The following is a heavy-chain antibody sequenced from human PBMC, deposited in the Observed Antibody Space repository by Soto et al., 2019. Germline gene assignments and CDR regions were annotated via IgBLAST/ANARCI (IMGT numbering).Heavy chain of an antibody. D-gene: IGHD1-1*01. V-gene: IGHV5-51*01. Sequence: GESLKISCTGSGYTFTTYWIGWVRQMPGKGLEWMGIIYPGDSDTRYSPSFQGQVTISADKSISTAYLQWSSLKASDTAMYYCARQGTSRYYYYYGMDVWGQGTTVTVSS. CDR1: GYTFTTYW. J-gene: IGHJ6*02. CDR2: IYPGDSDT. CDR3: ARQGTSRYYYYYGMDV.